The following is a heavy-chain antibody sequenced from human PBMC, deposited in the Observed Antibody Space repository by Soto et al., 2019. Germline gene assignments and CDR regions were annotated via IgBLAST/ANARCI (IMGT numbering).Heavy chain of an antibody. CDR1: GGSINSANYY. V-gene: IGHV4-39*01. D-gene: IGHD6-19*01. CDR3: VRHQRYSSGWYIDY. J-gene: IGHJ4*02. Sequence: QLQLQESGPGLVKPSETLSITCTVSGGSINSANYYWGWIRQPPGKGLEWIGNVYYRGTTYYNPSLNGRVTMSVDTSKKQFSLKLGSVTAADSAVFFCVRHQRYSSGWYIDYWGQGTPVTASS. CDR2: VYYRGTT.